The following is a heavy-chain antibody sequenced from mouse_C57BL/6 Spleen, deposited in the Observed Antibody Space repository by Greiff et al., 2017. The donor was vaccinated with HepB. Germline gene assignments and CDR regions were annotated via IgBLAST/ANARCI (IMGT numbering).Heavy chain of an antibody. J-gene: IGHJ2*01. CDR3: ARSIRGVGHNWDDFDY. Sequence: QVQLKQSGPELVKPGASVKISCKASGYAFSSSWMNWVKQRPGKGLEWIGRIYPGDGDTNYNGKFKGKATLTADKSSSTAYMQLSSLTSEDSAVYFCARSIRGVGHNWDDFDYWGQGTTLTVSS. CDR1: GYAFSSSW. CDR2: IYPGDGDT. V-gene: IGHV1-82*01. D-gene: IGHD4-1*02.